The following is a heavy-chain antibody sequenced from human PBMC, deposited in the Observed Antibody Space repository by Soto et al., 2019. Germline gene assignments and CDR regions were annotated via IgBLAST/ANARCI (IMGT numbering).Heavy chain of an antibody. J-gene: IGHJ6*03. CDR3: ARDRVTTVTTGKFGYYYYMDV. CDR1: GYTFTSYA. D-gene: IGHD4-17*01. V-gene: IGHV1-3*01. Sequence: ASVKVSCKASGYTFTSYAMHWVRQAPGQRLEWMGWINAGNGNTKYSQKFQGRVTITRDTSASTAYMELSSLRSEDTAVYYCARDRVTTVTTGKFGYYYYMDVWGKGTTVTVSS. CDR2: INAGNGNT.